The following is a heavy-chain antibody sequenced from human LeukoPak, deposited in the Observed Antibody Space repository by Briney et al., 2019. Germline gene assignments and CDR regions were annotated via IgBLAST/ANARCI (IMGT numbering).Heavy chain of an antibody. CDR3: ARHSAYLYYFDY. Sequence: PSETLSLTCTVSGDSISSDDYYWSWIRQPAGKGLEWIGRFSASGNSNYNPSLKSRLTISVDTSKNQFSLKLTSVTAADTAVYYCARHSAYLYYFDYWGQGTLVTVSS. CDR1: GDSISSDDYY. D-gene: IGHD3-16*01. J-gene: IGHJ4*02. CDR2: FSASGNS. V-gene: IGHV4-61*02.